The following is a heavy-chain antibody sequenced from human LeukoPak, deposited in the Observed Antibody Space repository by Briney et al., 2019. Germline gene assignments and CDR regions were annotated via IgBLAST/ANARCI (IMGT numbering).Heavy chain of an antibody. J-gene: IGHJ4*02. CDR3: ARIGTPVAAGTAHY. V-gene: IGHV3-11*01. D-gene: IGHD6-13*01. Sequence: GGSLRLSCAASGFNFRDYYMGWIRQAPGKRLEWVSYISGSGGARRYADSVKGRFPVPRNNAIDPLYLPMDRLGPEPTAVYYCARIGTPVAAGTAHYWGQGTQLTVSS. CDR2: ISGSGGAR. CDR1: GFNFRDYY.